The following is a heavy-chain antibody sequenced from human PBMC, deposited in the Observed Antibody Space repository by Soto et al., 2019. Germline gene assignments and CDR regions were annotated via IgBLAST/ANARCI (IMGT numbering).Heavy chain of an antibody. Sequence: QVQLVESGGGVVQPGRSLRLSCAGSGFTFSNYGLHWVRQAPGKGLEWVAGISYDGSHKYYADSVKGRFTISRDNSNNMLYLQMNSRRAEETAVYYCAKDGAPRYCSRSSCHPAGAYWGQGTLVTVSS. D-gene: IGHD2-15*01. CDR3: AKDGAPRYCSRSSCHPAGAY. CDR2: ISYDGSHK. CDR1: GFTFSNYG. V-gene: IGHV3-30*18. J-gene: IGHJ4*02.